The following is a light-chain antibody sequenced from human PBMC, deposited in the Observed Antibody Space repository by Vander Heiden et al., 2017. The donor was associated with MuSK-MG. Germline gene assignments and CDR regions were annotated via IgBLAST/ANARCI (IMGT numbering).Light chain of an antibody. CDR2: AAS. CDR1: QGISNY. J-gene: IGKJ4*01. V-gene: IGKV1-9*01. Sequence: DIQLTQSPSFLSASVGDRVTITCRASQGISNYLAWYQQKPGKAPKLLIYAASALQSGVPSRFSASGPGTEFTLTISSLQLEDFPTYYCQRVTGYSRAFGGGTKVEIK. CDR3: QRVTGYSRA.